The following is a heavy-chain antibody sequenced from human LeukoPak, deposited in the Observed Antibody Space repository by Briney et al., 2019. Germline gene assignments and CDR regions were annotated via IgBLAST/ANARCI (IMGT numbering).Heavy chain of an antibody. V-gene: IGHV4-59*12. CDR1: GGSISSYY. Sequence: PSETLSLTCTVSGGSISSYYWSWIRQPPGKGLEWIGYIYYSGSTNYNPSLKSRVTISVDTSKNQFSLKLSSVTAADMAVYYCARSRRGFGIWGQGTLVTVSS. J-gene: IGHJ4*02. CDR3: ARSRRGFGI. CDR2: IYYSGST. D-gene: IGHD3-10*01.